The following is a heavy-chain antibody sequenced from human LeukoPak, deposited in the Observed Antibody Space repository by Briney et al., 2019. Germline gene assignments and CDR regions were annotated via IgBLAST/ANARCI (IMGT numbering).Heavy chain of an antibody. D-gene: IGHD2/OR15-2a*01. CDR2: ISTYNGNT. Sequence: ASVKVSCKASDYTFTSYGISWVRQAPGQGLEWMGWISTYNGNTNYAQKLQGRVTMTTDTSTSTAYMELRSLRSDDTAVYYCARSISYYYGMDVLGQGTTVTVSS. V-gene: IGHV1-18*01. CDR1: DYTFTSYG. J-gene: IGHJ6*02. CDR3: ARSISYYYGMDV.